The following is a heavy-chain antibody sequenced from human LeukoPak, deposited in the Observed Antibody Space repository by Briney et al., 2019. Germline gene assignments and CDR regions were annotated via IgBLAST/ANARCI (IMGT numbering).Heavy chain of an antibody. J-gene: IGHJ6*03. CDR2: IDYRGNT. Sequence: PSETLSLPCALSGDSINTHYWNWIRQPPGKGLEWMGYIDYRGNTNYIPSLKSRLSISVDTYKNQVSLNLRSVTAGDTAVYFCARQFGGVIVEYYYMDVWGKGTTVTVSS. D-gene: IGHD3-16*02. CDR1: GDSINTHY. CDR3: ARQFGGVIVEYYYMDV. V-gene: IGHV4-59*11.